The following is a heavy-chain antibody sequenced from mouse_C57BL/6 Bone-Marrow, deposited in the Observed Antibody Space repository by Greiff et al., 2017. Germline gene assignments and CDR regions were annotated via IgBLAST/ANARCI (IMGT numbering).Heavy chain of an antibody. CDR3: ATYYYYEDY. CDR1: GFNIKDDY. D-gene: IGHD2-4*01. Sequence: VQLQQSGAELVRPGASVKLSCTASGFNIKDDYMHWVKQRPEQGLEWIGWIDPENGDTEYASKFQGKATITADTSSNTAYLQLRSLPSEDTAVXYSATYYYYEDYWGQGTTLTVSS. J-gene: IGHJ2*01. CDR2: IDPENGDT. V-gene: IGHV14-4*01.